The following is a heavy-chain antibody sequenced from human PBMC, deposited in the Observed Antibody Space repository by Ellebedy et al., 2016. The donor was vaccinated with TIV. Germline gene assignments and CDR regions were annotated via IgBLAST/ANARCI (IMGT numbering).Heavy chain of an antibody. Sequence: SETLSLXXTVSGASTGNYYWSWIRQAPGRALEWIGYVSDSGNTNYKSSLKSRVTLSVDTSKNQISLNLTSVTAADTAVYYCVRDAAGPYNGFDPWGQGTLVLVSS. V-gene: IGHV4-59*01. CDR1: GASTGNYY. CDR2: VSDSGNT. J-gene: IGHJ5*02. CDR3: VRDAAGPYNGFDP.